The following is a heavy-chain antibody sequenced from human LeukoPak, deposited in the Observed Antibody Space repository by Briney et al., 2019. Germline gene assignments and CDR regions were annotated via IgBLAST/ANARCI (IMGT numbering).Heavy chain of an antibody. CDR3: AKGYPPMTTVTLPFDY. D-gene: IGHD4-17*01. CDR1: GFTFSTYG. CDR2: ISYDGSTV. J-gene: IGHJ4*02. Sequence: PGGSLRLSCAVSGFTFSTYGIHWVRQAPGKGLEWVALISYDGSTVYYADSVKGRFTISRDNSKNTLFLQMNSLRAEDTAVHFCAKGYPPMTTVTLPFDYWGQGTLVTVSS. V-gene: IGHV3-30*18.